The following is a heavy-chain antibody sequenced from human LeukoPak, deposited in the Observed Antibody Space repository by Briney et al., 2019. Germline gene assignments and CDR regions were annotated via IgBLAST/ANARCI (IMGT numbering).Heavy chain of an antibody. J-gene: IGHJ6*02. CDR2: IYYSGST. V-gene: IGHV4-59*06. CDR3: ASTYCSSTSCYRDYYYGMDV. Sequence: SETLSLTCSVSGGSISTAYWSWIRQPPGKGLEWIGYIYYSGSTYYNPSLKSRVTISVDTSKNQFSLKLSSVAAADTAVYYCASTYCSSTSCYRDYYYGMDVWGQGTTVTVSS. CDR1: GGSISTAY. D-gene: IGHD2-2*01.